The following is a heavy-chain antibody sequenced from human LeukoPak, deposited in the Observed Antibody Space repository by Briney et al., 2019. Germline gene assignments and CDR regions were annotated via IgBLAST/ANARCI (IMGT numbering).Heavy chain of an antibody. Sequence: EGSLRLSCAASGFTFSSYSMNWVRQAPGKGLEWVSSISSSSSHIYYADSVKGRFTISRDNAKNSLYLQMNSLRAEDTAVYYCARDPHDYIGPWGQGTLVTVSS. D-gene: IGHD4-11*01. J-gene: IGHJ5*02. CDR3: ARDPHDYIGP. CDR1: GFTFSSYS. CDR2: ISSSSSHI. V-gene: IGHV3-21*01.